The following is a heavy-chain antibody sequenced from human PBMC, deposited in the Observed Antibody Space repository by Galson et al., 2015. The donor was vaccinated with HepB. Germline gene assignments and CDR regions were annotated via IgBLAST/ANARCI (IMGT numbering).Heavy chain of an antibody. D-gene: IGHD3-22*01. Sequence: SVKVSCKASGYTFTSYGISWVRQAPGQGLEWVGWISAYSGKTNNAQKLQGRVTMTTDTSTSTAYMELRSLRSDDTAVYYCARETGGFYYDSSGPDLWGQGTLVTVSS. CDR1: GYTFTSYG. V-gene: IGHV1-18*04. CDR3: ARETGGFYYDSSGPDL. CDR2: ISAYSGKT. J-gene: IGHJ5*02.